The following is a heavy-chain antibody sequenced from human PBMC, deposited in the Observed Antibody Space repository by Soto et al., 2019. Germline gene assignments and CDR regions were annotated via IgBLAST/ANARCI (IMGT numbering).Heavy chain of an antibody. V-gene: IGHV4-31*03. CDR2: IYYSGST. J-gene: IGHJ6*02. CDR3: ARVCGGDCHYGMDV. D-gene: IGHD2-21*02. Sequence: QVPLQESGPGLVKPSQTLSLTCPVSGGSISSGGYYWTWIRQHPGKGLEWIGYIYYSGSTYYNPSLKSRVTMSVDTSKIQFSLKLSSVTAADTAVYYCARVCGGDCHYGMDVWGQGTTVTVSS. CDR1: GGSISSGGYY.